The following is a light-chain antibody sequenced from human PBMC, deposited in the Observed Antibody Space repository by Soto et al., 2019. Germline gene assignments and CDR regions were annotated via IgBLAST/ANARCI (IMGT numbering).Light chain of an antibody. CDR1: HTLVDSDGNTF. Sequence: DVVMTQSPLSLPVTLGQPASISCRSSHTLVDSDGNTFFNWYHQRPGQSPRRLIYKVSNRDSGVPDRFSGSGSGTDFTLKISRVEAEDVGVYYCMQGTRWPWTLGQGTKVDIK. V-gene: IGKV2-30*01. CDR2: KVS. J-gene: IGKJ1*01. CDR3: MQGTRWPWT.